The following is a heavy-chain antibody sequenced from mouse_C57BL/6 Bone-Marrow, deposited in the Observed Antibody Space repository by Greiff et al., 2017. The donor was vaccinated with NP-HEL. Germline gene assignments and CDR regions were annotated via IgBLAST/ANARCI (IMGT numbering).Heavy chain of an antibody. Sequence: EVKLVESGGGLVQPGGSLSLSCAASGFTFTDYYMSWVRQPPGKALEWLGFIRNKANGYTTEYSASLKGRFTISRDNSQSSLYLQMNALRAEDSATYYGAQIYDGLYYAMDYWGQGTSVTVSS. V-gene: IGHV7-3*01. CDR3: AQIYDGLYYAMDY. CDR2: IRNKANGYTT. D-gene: IGHD2-3*01. CDR1: GFTFTDYY. J-gene: IGHJ4*01.